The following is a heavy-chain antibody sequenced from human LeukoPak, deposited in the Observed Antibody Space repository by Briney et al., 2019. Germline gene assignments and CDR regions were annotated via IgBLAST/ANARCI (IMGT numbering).Heavy chain of an antibody. J-gene: IGHJ1*01. CDR1: GFFIANNNY. Sequence: SETLSLTCTVSGFFIANNNYWGWIRQSPGKGLEWMGSIHHSGSRFETGSTHYNPSFRGRISVSADPSKNHFFLTLRSVTAADTGVYFCARNASSGFFNDWSQGTLVTVSS. CDR3: ARNASSGFFND. D-gene: IGHD6-19*01. CDR2: IHHSGSRFETGST. V-gene: IGHV4-38-2*02.